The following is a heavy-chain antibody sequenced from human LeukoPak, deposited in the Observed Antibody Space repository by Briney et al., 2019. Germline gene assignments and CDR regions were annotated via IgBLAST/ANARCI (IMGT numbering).Heavy chain of an antibody. Sequence: ASVKLSCKASGGTFTSYAISWVREAPGQGHEWMGRIIPILGIANYAQKFQGRVTITADKSTSTAYMELSSLRSEDTAVYYGDIVVVPAAIPLREYYYYYGMDVWGQGTTVTVSS. V-gene: IGHV1-69*04. CDR2: IIPILGIA. D-gene: IGHD2-2*02. CDR3: DIVVVPAAIPLREYYYYYGMDV. CDR1: GGTFTSYA. J-gene: IGHJ6*02.